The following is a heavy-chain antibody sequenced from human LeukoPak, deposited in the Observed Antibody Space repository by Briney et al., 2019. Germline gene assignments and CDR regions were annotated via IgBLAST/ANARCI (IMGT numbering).Heavy chain of an antibody. CDR1: GFTFSSYA. CDR2: ISGSGGST. CDR3: AKVWGYCSSTSCAADY. D-gene: IGHD2-2*01. Sequence: GGSLRLSCAASGFTFSSYAMSWVRQAPGKGLEWVSAISGSGGSTYYADSVEGRFTISRDNSKNTLYLQMNSLRAEDTAVYYCAKVWGYCSSTSCAADYWGQGTLVTVSS. J-gene: IGHJ4*02. V-gene: IGHV3-23*01.